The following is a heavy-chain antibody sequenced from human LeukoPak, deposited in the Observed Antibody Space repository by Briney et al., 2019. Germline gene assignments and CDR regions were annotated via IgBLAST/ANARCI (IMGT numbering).Heavy chain of an antibody. Sequence: GGSLRLSCAASGFTFSSYWMSWVRQAPGKGLEWVANIKQDGSDKYYVDSVKGRFTISRDNAKNTLYLQMNSLRAEDTAVYYCARDNDFWSGYYAVDYYYGMDVWGQGTTVTVSS. CDR3: ARDNDFWSGYYAVDYYYGMDV. CDR2: IKQDGSDK. CDR1: GFTFSSYW. D-gene: IGHD3-3*01. V-gene: IGHV3-7*01. J-gene: IGHJ6*02.